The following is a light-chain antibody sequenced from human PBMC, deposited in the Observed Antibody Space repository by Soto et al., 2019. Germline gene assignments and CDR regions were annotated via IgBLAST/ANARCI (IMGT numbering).Light chain of an antibody. CDR1: QAVPNN. V-gene: IGKV1-9*01. Sequence: DIHLTQSPSFLSASVGDRVTITCRPSQAVPNNMAWYQQKPGKPPKLLIYEESTLHSGVPSRLSGRKSGTQFTLTIDSLQPEDFATYSCHQVKTYPRTFGGGTKVDIK. J-gene: IGKJ4*01. CDR3: HQVKTYPRT. CDR2: EES.